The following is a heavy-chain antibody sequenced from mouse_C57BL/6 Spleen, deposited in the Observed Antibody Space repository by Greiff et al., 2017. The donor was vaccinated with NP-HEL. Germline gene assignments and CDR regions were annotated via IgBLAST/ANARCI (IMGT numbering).Heavy chain of an antibody. CDR1: GFTFTDYY. J-gene: IGHJ3*01. V-gene: IGHV7-3*01. Sequence: DVQLVESGGGLVQPGGSLSLSCAASGFTFTDYYMSWVRQPPGKALEWLGFIRNKANGYTTEYSASVKGRFTISRDNSQSILYLQMNALRAEDSATYYCASSIYDGYYEDGDFAYWGQGTLVTVAA. CDR3: ASSIYDGYYEDGDFAY. CDR2: IRNKANGYTT. D-gene: IGHD2-3*01.